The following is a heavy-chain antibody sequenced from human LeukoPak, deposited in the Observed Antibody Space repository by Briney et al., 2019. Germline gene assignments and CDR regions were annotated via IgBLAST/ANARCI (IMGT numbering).Heavy chain of an antibody. D-gene: IGHD3-22*01. CDR2: IRHDGNSK. CDR1: GFIFNTYD. Sequence: GGSLRLSCAASGFIFNTYDMYWVRQASCKWLEWVTFIRHDGNSKHYADSVKGRFTISRDISKNTVYLQMNSLRHEDTAMYYCAKGRGYYLDYWGQGTLVTVSS. V-gene: IGHV3-30*02. J-gene: IGHJ4*02. CDR3: AKGRGYYLDY.